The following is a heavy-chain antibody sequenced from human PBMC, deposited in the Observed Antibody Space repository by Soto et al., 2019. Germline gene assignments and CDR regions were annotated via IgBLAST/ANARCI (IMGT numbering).Heavy chain of an antibody. V-gene: IGHV1-18*01. D-gene: IGHD2-2*01. CDR3: ARDPKIVVVPAAPMFDP. Sequence: QVQLVQSGAEVKKPGASVKVSCKASGYTFTSYGISWVRQAPGQGLEWMGWISAYNGNTNYAQKLQGRVTMTTDTTKSTGYMELTSLRSADTAVDYCARDPKIVVVPAAPMFDPWGQGTLVTVAS. CDR1: GYTFTSYG. CDR2: ISAYNGNT. J-gene: IGHJ5*02.